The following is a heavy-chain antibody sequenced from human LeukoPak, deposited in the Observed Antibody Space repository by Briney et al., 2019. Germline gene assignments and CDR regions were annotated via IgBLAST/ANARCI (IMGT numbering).Heavy chain of an antibody. CDR2: IWSDASNK. CDR1: GFTFSAYG. V-gene: IGHV3-33*01. CDR3: ARGDCSGGSCYGTDDAFDI. Sequence: GRSLRLSCAASGFTFSAYGMEWVRQAPGKGLEWVAAIWSDASNKYYADSVKGRFTISRENAKNSLYLQMDSLRAGDTAVYYCARGDCSGGSCYGTDDAFDIWGQGTMVTVSS. D-gene: IGHD2-15*01. J-gene: IGHJ3*02.